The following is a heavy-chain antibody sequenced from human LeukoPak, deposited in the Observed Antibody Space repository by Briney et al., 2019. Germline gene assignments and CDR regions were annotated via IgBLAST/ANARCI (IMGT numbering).Heavy chain of an antibody. CDR1: GFTFSSSG. V-gene: IGHV3-33*01. Sequence: GGSLGPSCAASGFTFSSSGMHWVRRAPGKGLEWVAVIWYDGSNKYYGDSVQGRFTISRDNSKNTLYLQMNSLRAEDTAVYYCARGVGATTFFFDYWGQGTLVTVSS. CDR2: IWYDGSNK. J-gene: IGHJ4*02. CDR3: ARGVGATTFFFDY. D-gene: IGHD1-26*01.